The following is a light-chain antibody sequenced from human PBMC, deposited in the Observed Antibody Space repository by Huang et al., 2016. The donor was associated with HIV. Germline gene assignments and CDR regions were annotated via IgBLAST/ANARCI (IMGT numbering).Light chain of an antibody. CDR3: QQYNDWPIT. Sequence: EKVMTQVSPTLSMSPGQGATPSCRASESGRTNLARYQQKTGQGPRLLIYDASNRATGIPARFRGSGSGTEFTLTINSLQFDDFAVYFCQQYNDWPITFGPGTTVDIK. CDR2: DAS. V-gene: IGKV3-15*01. J-gene: IGKJ3*01. CDR1: ESGRTN.